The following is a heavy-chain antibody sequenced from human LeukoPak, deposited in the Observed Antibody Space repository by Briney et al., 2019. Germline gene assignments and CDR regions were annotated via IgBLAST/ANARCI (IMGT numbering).Heavy chain of an antibody. V-gene: IGHV3-15*01. CDR2: IKSKAFRGTT. D-gene: IGHD2-2*01. CDR3: TASPVPGLDY. Sequence: GGSLRLSCVASGFTFSNAWMSWVRQAPGKGLEWVGRIKSKAFRGTTDYAAPVKGRFTISRDDSKNTLYLQMNSLKTEDTAVYYCTASPVPGLDYWGLGTLVTVSS. J-gene: IGHJ4*02. CDR1: GFTFSNAW.